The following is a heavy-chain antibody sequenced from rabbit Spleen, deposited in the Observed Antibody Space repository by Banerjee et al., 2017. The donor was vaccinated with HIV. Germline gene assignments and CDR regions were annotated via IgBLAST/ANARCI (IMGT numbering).Heavy chain of an antibody. CDR2: AYAGSSGNT. Sequence: QEQLVESGGGLVQPEGSLTLTCKASGFSFNSGYDMCWVRQAPGKGLEWVACAYAGSSGNTYSATWAKGRFAVSKTSSTTVTLQMTSLTAADTATYFCARDAGTSFSTYGMDLWGQGTLVPVS. V-gene: IGHV1S45*01. D-gene: IGHD8-1*01. CDR3: ARDAGTSFSTYGMDL. J-gene: IGHJ6*01. CDR1: GFSFNSGYD.